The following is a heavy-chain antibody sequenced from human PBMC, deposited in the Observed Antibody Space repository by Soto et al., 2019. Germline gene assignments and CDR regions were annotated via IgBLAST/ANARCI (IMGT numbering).Heavy chain of an antibody. V-gene: IGHV4-59*01. D-gene: IGHD3-10*01. CDR1: GGSMIDFF. J-gene: IGHJ4*02. CDR2: VYYLGST. Sequence: ETLSLTCSVSGGSMIDFFWSWIRQSPDRGLEWIGYVYYLGSTDYNPSLKSRVTISVDTSKRQFSLRLSSVTAADAAIYYCARDGYDGSGSPYPAYWGPGTQVTVSS. CDR3: ARDGYDGSGSPYPAY.